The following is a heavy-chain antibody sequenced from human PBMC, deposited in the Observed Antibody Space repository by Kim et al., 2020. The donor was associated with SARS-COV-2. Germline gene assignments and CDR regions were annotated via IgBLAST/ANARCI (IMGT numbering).Heavy chain of an antibody. V-gene: IGHV4-34*01. CDR1: GGSFSGYY. Sequence: SETLSLTCAVYGGSFSGYYWSWIRQPPGKGLEWIGEINHSGSTNYNPSLKSRVTISVDTSKNQFSLKLSSVTAADTAVYYCARVGRMVRGVKKAFDIWGQGTMVTVSS. J-gene: IGHJ3*02. CDR2: INHSGST. CDR3: ARVGRMVRGVKKAFDI. D-gene: IGHD3-10*01.